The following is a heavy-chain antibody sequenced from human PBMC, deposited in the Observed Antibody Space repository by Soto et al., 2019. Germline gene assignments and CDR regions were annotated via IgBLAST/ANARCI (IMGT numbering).Heavy chain of an antibody. Sequence: QVQLVQSGAEVKKPGASVKVSCKASGYTFTSYGISWVRQAPGQGLEGMGWISAYNGNTNYAQKLQGRVTMTADTSTSTAYMELRSLRSDDTAVYYCARDSYYDILTGYYTNEYWGQGTLVTVSS. CDR3: ARDSYYDILTGYYTNEY. CDR1: GYTFTSYG. J-gene: IGHJ4*02. V-gene: IGHV1-18*01. CDR2: ISAYNGNT. D-gene: IGHD3-9*01.